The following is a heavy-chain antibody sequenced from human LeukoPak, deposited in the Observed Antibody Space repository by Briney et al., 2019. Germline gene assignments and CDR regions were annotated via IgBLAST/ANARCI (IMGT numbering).Heavy chain of an antibody. CDR1: VYTLTSYA. Sequence: ASVKVSCKASVYTLTSYAMHWVRQAPGQRLEWMGWINAGNGNTKYSQKFQGRVTITRDTSASTAYMELSSLRSEDTAVYYCARGESYDILTGYYATLDYWGQGTLVTVSS. CDR2: INAGNGNT. CDR3: ARGESYDILTGYYATLDY. V-gene: IGHV1-3*01. J-gene: IGHJ4*02. D-gene: IGHD3-9*01.